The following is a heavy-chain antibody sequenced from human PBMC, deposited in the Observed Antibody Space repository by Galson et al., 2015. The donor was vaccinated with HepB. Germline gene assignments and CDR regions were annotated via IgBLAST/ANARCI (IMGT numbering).Heavy chain of an antibody. J-gene: IGHJ4*02. Sequence: SVKVSCKASGGTFSSYAISWVRQAPGQGLEWMGGIIPIFGTANYAQKFQGRVTITADESTSTAYMELSSLRSDDTAVYYCARDYPTSGSGYTGDYWGQGTLVTVSS. CDR3: ARDYPTSGSGYTGDY. CDR2: IIPIFGTA. D-gene: IGHD3-22*01. V-gene: IGHV1-69*13. CDR1: GGTFSSYA.